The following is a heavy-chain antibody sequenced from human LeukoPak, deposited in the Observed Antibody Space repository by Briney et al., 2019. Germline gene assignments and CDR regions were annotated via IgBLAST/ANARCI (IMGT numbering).Heavy chain of an antibody. CDR3: ARDQGGSSSSTGWFDP. D-gene: IGHD6-6*01. Sequence: ASVKVSCKASGYTFTSYYMHWVRQAPGQGLEWTGIINPSGGSTSYAQKFQGRVTMTRDTSTSTVYMELSSLRSEDTAVYYCARDQGGSSSSTGWFDPWGQGTLVTVSS. CDR1: GYTFTSYY. V-gene: IGHV1-46*01. CDR2: INPSGGST. J-gene: IGHJ5*02.